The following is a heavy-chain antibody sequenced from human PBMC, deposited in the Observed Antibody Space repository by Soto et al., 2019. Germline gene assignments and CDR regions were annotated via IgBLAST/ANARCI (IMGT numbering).Heavy chain of an antibody. Sequence: GGSLRLSCAASGFTFSSYGMHWVRQAPGKGLEWVAVISYDGSNKYYADSVKGRFTISRDNSKNTLYLQMNSLRAEDTAVYYCATFPVGATGAFDIWGQGTMVTVSS. V-gene: IGHV3-30*03. J-gene: IGHJ3*02. CDR1: GFTFSSYG. CDR3: ATFPVGATGAFDI. CDR2: ISYDGSNK. D-gene: IGHD1-26*01.